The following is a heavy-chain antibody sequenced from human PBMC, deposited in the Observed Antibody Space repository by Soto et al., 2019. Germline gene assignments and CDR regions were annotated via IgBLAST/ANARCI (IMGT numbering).Heavy chain of an antibody. J-gene: IGHJ2*01. Sequence: QVQLVQSGAEVKKPGASVMLSCQTSGYTFTSYYIHWVRQAPGQGLEWMGCINPNSGATYYAQNLQGWVTMSRDTSISTAYMELNRLKSDDTAVYYGARAGQKWSFDLWGSGTLVTVSS. V-gene: IGHV1-2*04. CDR2: INPNSGAT. CDR1: GYTFTSYY. CDR3: ARAGQKWSFDL.